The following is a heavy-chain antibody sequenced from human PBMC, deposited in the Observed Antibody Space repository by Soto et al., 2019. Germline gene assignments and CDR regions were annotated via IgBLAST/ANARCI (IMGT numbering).Heavy chain of an antibody. CDR2: IYHSGST. Sequence: SETLSLTCAVSGGSISSGGYSWSWIRQPPGKGLEWIGYIYHSGSTNYNPSLKSRVTISVDTSKNQFSLKLSSVTAADTAVYYCARSVFPWGQGTLVTVSS. CDR1: GGSISSGGYS. V-gene: IGHV4-30-2*02. CDR3: ARSVFP. J-gene: IGHJ5*02.